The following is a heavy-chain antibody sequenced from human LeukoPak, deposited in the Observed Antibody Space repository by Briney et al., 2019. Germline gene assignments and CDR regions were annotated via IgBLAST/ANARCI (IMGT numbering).Heavy chain of an antibody. CDR3: ARTPYGDSDAFDI. D-gene: IGHD4-17*01. J-gene: IGHJ3*02. CDR1: GGSISSSSYY. CDR2: IYYSGST. Sequence: SETLSLTCTVSGGSISSSSYYWSWIRQHPGKGLEWIGYIYYSGSTYYNPSLKSRVTISVDTSKNQFSLKLSSVTAADTAVYYCARTPYGDSDAFDIWGQGTMVTVSS. V-gene: IGHV4-31*03.